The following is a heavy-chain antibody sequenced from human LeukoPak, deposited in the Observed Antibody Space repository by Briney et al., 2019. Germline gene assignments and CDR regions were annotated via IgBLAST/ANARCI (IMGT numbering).Heavy chain of an antibody. V-gene: IGHV3-9*01. D-gene: IGHD6-13*01. CDR3: AKDITGPTIAAAGTGFDY. Sequence: GGSLRLSCAASGFTFDDYAMHWVRHAPGKGLEWVSGISWNSGSIGYADSVKGRFTISRDNAKNSLYLQMNSLRAEDTALYYCAKDITGPTIAAAGTGFDYWGQGTLVTVSS. CDR1: GFTFDDYA. CDR2: ISWNSGSI. J-gene: IGHJ4*02.